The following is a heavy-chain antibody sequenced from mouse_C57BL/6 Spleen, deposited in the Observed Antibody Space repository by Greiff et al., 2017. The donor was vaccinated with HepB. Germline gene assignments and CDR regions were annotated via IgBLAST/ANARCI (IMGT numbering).Heavy chain of an antibody. CDR2: IHPNSGST. J-gene: IGHJ3*01. CDR3: ARRGSSYGFAY. CDR1: GYTFTSYW. Sequence: QVQLQQPGAELVKPGASVKLSCKASGYTFTSYWMHWVKQRPGQGLEWIGMIHPNSGSTNYNEKFKSKATLTVDKSSSTAYMQLSSLTSEDSAVYYCARRGSSYGFAYWGQGTLVTVSA. D-gene: IGHD1-1*01. V-gene: IGHV1-64*01.